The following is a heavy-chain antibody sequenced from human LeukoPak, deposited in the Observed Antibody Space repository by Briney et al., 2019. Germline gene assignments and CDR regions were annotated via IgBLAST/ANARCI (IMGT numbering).Heavy chain of an antibody. J-gene: IGHJ5*01. D-gene: IGHD3/OR15-3a*01. CDR3: ARPHHGSWTPYSGQLARPLGS. V-gene: IGHV1-69*13. CDR1: DYIFTSYG. CDR2: IIPMLKTT. Sequence: SVKVSCKASDYIFTSYGISWVRQAPGQGLEWMGGIIPMLKTTNYAQKFQGRVSMTADESSATAFMELTSLRSEDTAVYYCARPHHGSWTPYSGQLARPLGSWGQGTLVTVSS.